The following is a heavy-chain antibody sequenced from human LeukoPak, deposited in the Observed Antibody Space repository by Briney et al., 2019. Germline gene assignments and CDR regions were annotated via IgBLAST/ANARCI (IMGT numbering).Heavy chain of an antibody. Sequence: SETLSLTCAVYGESFSGYYWSWIRQPPGKGLEWIGEINHSGSTNYNPSLKSRVTISVDTPKNQFSLKLSSVTAADTAVYYCARARIPVSLDYWGQGTLVTVSS. CDR3: ARARIPVSLDY. CDR1: GESFSGYY. CDR2: INHSGST. V-gene: IGHV4-34*01. J-gene: IGHJ4*02.